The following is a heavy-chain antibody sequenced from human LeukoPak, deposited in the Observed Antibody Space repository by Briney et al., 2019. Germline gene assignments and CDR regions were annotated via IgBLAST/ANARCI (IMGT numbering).Heavy chain of an antibody. Sequence: ASVKVSCKASGYTFTSYDINWVRQATGQGLEWMGWMNPNSGNTGYAQKFQGRVTMTRNTSISTAYMELSSLRSEDTAVYYCATAGRRVGAKRGGSFDYWGQGTLVTVSS. J-gene: IGHJ4*02. V-gene: IGHV1-8*01. D-gene: IGHD1-26*01. CDR2: MNPNSGNT. CDR3: ATAGRRVGAKRGGSFDY. CDR1: GYTFTSYD.